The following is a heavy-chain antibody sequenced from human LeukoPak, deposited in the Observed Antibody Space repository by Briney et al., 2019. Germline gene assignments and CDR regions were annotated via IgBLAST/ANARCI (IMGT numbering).Heavy chain of an antibody. V-gene: IGHV4-31*03. CDR2: IYYSGST. CDR3: ARDRGTNLAAAGTGAPLSDGMDV. CDR1: GGSISSGGYY. D-gene: IGHD6-13*01. J-gene: IGHJ6*02. Sequence: PSETLSLTCTVSGGSISSGGYYWSWIRQHPGTGLEWIGYIYYSGSTYYNPSLKSRVTISVDTSKNQFSLKLSSVTAADTAVYYCARDRGTNLAAAGTGAPLSDGMDVWGQGTTVTVSS.